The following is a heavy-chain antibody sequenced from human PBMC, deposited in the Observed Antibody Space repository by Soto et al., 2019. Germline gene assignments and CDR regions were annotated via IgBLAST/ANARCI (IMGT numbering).Heavy chain of an antibody. J-gene: IGHJ4*02. CDR2: MYPEETTT. D-gene: IGHD7-27*01. CDR1: GFTFRTFW. V-gene: IGHV3-74*01. Sequence: GGSLRLSCEASGFTFRTFWMHWVRQAPGEWLVWVSRMYPEETTTNYAYSVRGRFTLSRDNAKNTLYLQMISLRPEATAVYYCAKGGLGPFECWGRGTQVTVSS. CDR3: AKGGLGPFEC.